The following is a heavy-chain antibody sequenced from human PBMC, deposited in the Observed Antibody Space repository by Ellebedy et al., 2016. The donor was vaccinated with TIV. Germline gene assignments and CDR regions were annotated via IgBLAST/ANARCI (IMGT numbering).Heavy chain of an antibody. J-gene: IGHJ4*02. CDR3: ARTRYSGSHNDY. V-gene: IGHV1-69*04. D-gene: IGHD1-26*01. CDR2: IIPILGIA. Sequence: AASVKVSCKASGGTFSSYAISWVRQAPGQGLEWMGRIIPILGIANYAQKFQGRVTITADKSTSTAYMELRSLRSDDTAVYYCARTRYSGSHNDYWGQGTLVTVSS. CDR1: GGTFSSYA.